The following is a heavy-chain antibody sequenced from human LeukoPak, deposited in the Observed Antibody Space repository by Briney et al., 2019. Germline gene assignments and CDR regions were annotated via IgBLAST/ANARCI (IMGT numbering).Heavy chain of an antibody. Sequence: SETLSLTCTASGGSISSYSWSWIRQPAGKGLEWIGRIYTSGSTNYNPSLKSRVTLSVVTSKNRFSLKLTSVTAADTAVYYCARGSLAYPDAFDVWGQGTMVTVSS. CDR2: IYTSGST. CDR3: ARGSLAYPDAFDV. CDR1: GGSISSYS. J-gene: IGHJ3*01. D-gene: IGHD3-3*02. V-gene: IGHV4-4*07.